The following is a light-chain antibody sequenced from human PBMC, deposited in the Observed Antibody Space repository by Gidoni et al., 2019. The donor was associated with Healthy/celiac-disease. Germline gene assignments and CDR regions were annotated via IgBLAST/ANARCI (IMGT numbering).Light chain of an antibody. CDR2: EVS. V-gene: IGLV2-8*01. Sequence: QSALTQPPSASGSPGQSVTISCTGPSSDVGGYNYVSWYQQHPGQAPKLMLYEVSKRPSGVPDRFSGSKSGNTASLTVSGLQAEDEADYYCSSYAGSNKVFGGGTKLTVL. J-gene: IGLJ2*01. CDR1: SSDVGGYNY. CDR3: SSYAGSNKV.